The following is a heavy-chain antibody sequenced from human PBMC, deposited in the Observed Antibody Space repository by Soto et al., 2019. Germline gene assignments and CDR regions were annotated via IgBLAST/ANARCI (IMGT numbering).Heavy chain of an antibody. Sequence: ASVKVSCKASGFTFTSSAVQWVRQARGQRLEWIGWIVVGSGNTNYAQKFQERVTITRDMSTSTAYMELSSLRSEDTAVYYCAAGPTKFNGNWFDPWGQGTLVTVSS. V-gene: IGHV1-58*01. CDR3: AAGPTKFNGNWFDP. D-gene: IGHD2-8*01. J-gene: IGHJ5*02. CDR1: GFTFTSSA. CDR2: IVVGSGNT.